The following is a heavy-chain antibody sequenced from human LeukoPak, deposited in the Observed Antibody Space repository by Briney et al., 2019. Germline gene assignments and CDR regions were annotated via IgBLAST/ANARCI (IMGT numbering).Heavy chain of an antibody. Sequence: PGGSLRLSCVVSGIPFSDYYMNWIRQAPGKGLEWISYISSSSSYTDYADSVKGRFTISRDNAKSALYLQMNSLRLEDTAVYYCAAGTAADFWGQRTLVTVSS. CDR3: AAGTAADF. J-gene: IGHJ4*02. D-gene: IGHD6-13*01. CDR2: ISSSSSYT. CDR1: GIPFSDYY. V-gene: IGHV3-11*03.